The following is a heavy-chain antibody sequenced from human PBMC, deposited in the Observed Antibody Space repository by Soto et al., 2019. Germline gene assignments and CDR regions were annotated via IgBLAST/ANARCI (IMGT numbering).Heavy chain of an antibody. Sequence: QVQLQESGPGLVQPSQTLSLACTVSGGSITTVGNYWSLIRQFPGKGLEWIGHISYSGSTNSNPSLRSRLSMSVDTSKNQFSLELSSVTAADTAVYYCARLLGSRNYLGIFDAFDIWGQGTVVTVSS. CDR3: ARLLGSRNYLGIFDAFDI. D-gene: IGHD1-7*01. J-gene: IGHJ3*02. V-gene: IGHV4-31*03. CDR2: ISYSGST. CDR1: GGSITTVGNY.